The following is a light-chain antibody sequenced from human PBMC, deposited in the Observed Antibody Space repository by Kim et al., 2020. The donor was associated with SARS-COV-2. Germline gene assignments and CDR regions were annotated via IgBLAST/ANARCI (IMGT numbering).Light chain of an antibody. CDR1: ESVSGD. Sequence: VSPGDSATVSCRASESVSGDVAWYQQKPGQAPRLLIYGASTRATNIPARISGSGSGTEFTLTISSLQSEDFTVYYCLQYYAWPLTFGGGTKVDIK. J-gene: IGKJ4*01. CDR3: LQYYAWPLT. V-gene: IGKV3-15*01. CDR2: GAS.